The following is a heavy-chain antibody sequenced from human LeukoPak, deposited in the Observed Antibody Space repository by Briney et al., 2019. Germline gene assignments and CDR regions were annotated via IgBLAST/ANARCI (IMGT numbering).Heavy chain of an antibody. D-gene: IGHD3-9*01. CDR2: ISSSSSTI. V-gene: IGHV3-48*01. CDR1: GFTFSSYN. CDR3: ARDALQLTGNYVTRWWFDP. Sequence: GGSLRLSCAASGFTFSSYNMNWVRQAPGKGLEWVSYISSSSSTIYYADSVRGRFTISRDNAKNSLYLQMNSLSAEDTAFYYCARDALQLTGNYVTRWWFDPWGQGTLVTVSS. J-gene: IGHJ5*02.